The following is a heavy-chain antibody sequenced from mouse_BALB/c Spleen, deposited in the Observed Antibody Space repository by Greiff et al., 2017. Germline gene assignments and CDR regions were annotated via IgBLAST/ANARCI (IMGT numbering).Heavy chain of an antibody. CDR2: ISSGSSTI. CDR3: ARSTAGAMDY. CDR1: GFTFSSFG. D-gene: IGHD1-2*01. J-gene: IGHJ4*01. Sequence: EVHLVESGGGLVQPGGSRKLSCAASGFTFSSFGMHWVRQAPEKGLEWVAYISSGSSTIYYADTVKGRFTISRDNPKNTLFLQMTSLRSEDTAMYYCARSTAGAMDYWGQGTSVTVSS. V-gene: IGHV5-17*02.